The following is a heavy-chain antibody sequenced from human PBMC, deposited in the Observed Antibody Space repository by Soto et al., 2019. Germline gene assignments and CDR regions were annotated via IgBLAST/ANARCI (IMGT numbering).Heavy chain of an antibody. D-gene: IGHD6-13*01. CDR1: GFTFDDYA. Sequence: EVQLVESGGGLVQPGRSLRLSCAASGFTFDDYAMHWVRQAPGKGLEWVSGISWNSGSIGYADSVKDRFTISRDNAKNSLYLQMNSLRAEDTALYYCAKDHSSSYDYYYGMDVWGQGTTVTVSS. V-gene: IGHV3-9*01. CDR2: ISWNSGSI. CDR3: AKDHSSSYDYYYGMDV. J-gene: IGHJ6*02.